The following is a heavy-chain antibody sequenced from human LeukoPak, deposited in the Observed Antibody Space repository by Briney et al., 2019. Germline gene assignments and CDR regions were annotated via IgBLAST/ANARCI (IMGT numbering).Heavy chain of an antibody. Sequence: GGSLRLSCAASGFTFSRYWMHWVRQAPGKGLEWVSSISSSSSYIYYADSVKGRFTISRDNAKNSLYLQMNSLRAEDTAVYYCASFRVTYSTRYGMDVWGQGTTVTVSS. CDR2: ISSSSSYI. V-gene: IGHV3-21*01. D-gene: IGHD2-15*01. CDR3: ASFRVTYSTRYGMDV. J-gene: IGHJ6*02. CDR1: GFTFSRYW.